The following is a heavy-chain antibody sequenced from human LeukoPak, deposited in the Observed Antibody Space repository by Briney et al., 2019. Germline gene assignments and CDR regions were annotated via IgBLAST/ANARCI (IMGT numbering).Heavy chain of an antibody. CDR2: IYYTGST. J-gene: IGHJ4*02. D-gene: IGHD3-22*01. V-gene: IGHV4-31*03. CDR3: TRDGPRSSGYPDN. CDR1: GDSISSGGYF. Sequence: NPSQTLSLTCTVSGDSISSGGYFWSWICQHPGKGLEWIGYIYYTGSTYYNPSLKSRVTISVDTSKNQFSLKLSSVTAADTAVYYCTRDGPRSSGYPDNWGQGALVTVSS.